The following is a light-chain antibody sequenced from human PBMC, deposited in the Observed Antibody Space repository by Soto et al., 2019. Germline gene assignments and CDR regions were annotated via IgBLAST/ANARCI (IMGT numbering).Light chain of an antibody. V-gene: IGKV4-1*01. CDR3: QQYYNTPWT. J-gene: IGKJ1*01. Sequence: DIVMTQSPDSLAVSLGERATIICKSSQSVLYSSNNKNYLTWYQQKPGQPPKLLIYWASTRESGVPDRFSGSASGTDFTLTISSLQAEDVAVYYCQQYYNTPWTFGQGTKVEIK. CDR1: QSVLYSSNNKNY. CDR2: WAS.